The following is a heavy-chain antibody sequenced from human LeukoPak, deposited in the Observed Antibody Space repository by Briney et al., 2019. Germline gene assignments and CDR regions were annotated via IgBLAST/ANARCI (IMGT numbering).Heavy chain of an antibody. Sequence: PGGSLRLSCAASGFTFSSYSMNWVRQAPGKGLEWVSYISSSSTIYYADSVKGRFTISRDNAKNSLYLQMNSLRDEDTAVYYCARTLEESPDYWGQGTLVTVSS. V-gene: IGHV3-48*02. J-gene: IGHJ4*02. CDR2: ISSSSTI. CDR3: ARTLEESPDY. D-gene: IGHD1-1*01. CDR1: GFTFSSYS.